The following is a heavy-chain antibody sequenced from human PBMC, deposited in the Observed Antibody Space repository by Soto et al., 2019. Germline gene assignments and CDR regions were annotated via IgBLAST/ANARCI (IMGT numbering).Heavy chain of an antibody. CDR1: GFTFSSYW. CDR2: IKQDGSEK. D-gene: IGHD3-3*01. Sequence: GGSLRLSCAASGFTFSSYWMSWVRQAPGKGLEWVANIKQDGSEKYYVDSVKGRFTISRDNAKNSLYLQMNSLRAEDTAVYYCARDPWRPYYYYYGMDVWGQGTTVTVSS. J-gene: IGHJ6*02. CDR3: ARDPWRPYYYYYGMDV. V-gene: IGHV3-7*01.